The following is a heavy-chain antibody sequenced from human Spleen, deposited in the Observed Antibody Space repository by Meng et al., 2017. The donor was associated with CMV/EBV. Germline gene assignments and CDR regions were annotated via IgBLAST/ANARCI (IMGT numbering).Heavy chain of an antibody. Sequence: GGSLRLSCAASGFTFSSYEMNWVRQAPGRGLEWISYISSSGSAIYYAGAVKGRFTISRDDAKNSLYLQMNSLRAEDTAIYYCARGYDCPSPLDYWGQGALVTSPQ. J-gene: IGHJ4*02. V-gene: IGHV3-48*03. D-gene: IGHD3-3*01. CDR2: ISSSGSAI. CDR3: ARGYDCPSPLDY. CDR1: GFTFSSYE.